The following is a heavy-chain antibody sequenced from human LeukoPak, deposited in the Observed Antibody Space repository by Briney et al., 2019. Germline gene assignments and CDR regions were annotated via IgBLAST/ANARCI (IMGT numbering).Heavy chain of an antibody. Sequence: ASVKVSCKASGYTFTGYYMHWVRQAPGQGLEWMGRINPNSGGTNYAQKFQGRVTMTRNTSISTAYMELSSLRSEDTAVYYCARATYGGNSLDWGQGTLVTVSS. V-gene: IGHV1-2*06. CDR2: INPNSGGT. D-gene: IGHD4-23*01. CDR1: GYTFTGYY. CDR3: ARATYGGNSLD. J-gene: IGHJ4*02.